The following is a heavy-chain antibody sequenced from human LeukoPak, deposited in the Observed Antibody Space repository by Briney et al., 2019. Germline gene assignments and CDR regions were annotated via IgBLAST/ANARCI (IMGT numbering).Heavy chain of an antibody. J-gene: IGHJ4*02. CDR2: IIPILGIA. CDR3: ARVGGNRNAMIDY. CDR1: GGTFSSYT. D-gene: IGHD4-23*01. V-gene: IGHV1-69*02. Sequence: SVKVSCKASGGTFSSYTISWVRQAPGQGREWMGRIIPILGIANYAQKFQGRVTITADKSTSTAYMELSSLRSEDTAVYYCARVGGNRNAMIDYWGQGTLVTVSS.